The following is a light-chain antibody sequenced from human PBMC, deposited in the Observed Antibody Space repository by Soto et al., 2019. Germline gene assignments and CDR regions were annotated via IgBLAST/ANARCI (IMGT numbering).Light chain of an antibody. CDR1: NIGSKN. CDR2: RDT. J-gene: IGLJ2*01. V-gene: IGLV3-9*01. CDR3: QAWDSSIAV. Sequence: YELTQPLSVSVALGQTARITCGGNNIGSKNVHWYQQKPGQAPVLVIYRDTNRPSGIPERFSGSSSGNTATLTVSGTQAMDEADYYCQAWDSSIAVFGGGTKVTVL.